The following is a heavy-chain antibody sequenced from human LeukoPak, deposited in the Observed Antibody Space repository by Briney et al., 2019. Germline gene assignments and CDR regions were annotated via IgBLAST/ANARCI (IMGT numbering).Heavy chain of an antibody. V-gene: IGHV4-34*01. D-gene: IGHD2-2*01. Sequence: SETLPLTCAVYGGSFSGYYWSWIRQPPGKGLEWIGEINHSGSTNYNPSLKSRVTISVDTSKNQFSLKLSSVTAADTAVYYCARGLVARPYNWFDPWGQGTLVTVSS. CDR2: INHSGST. CDR3: ARGLVARPYNWFDP. CDR1: GGSFSGYY. J-gene: IGHJ5*02.